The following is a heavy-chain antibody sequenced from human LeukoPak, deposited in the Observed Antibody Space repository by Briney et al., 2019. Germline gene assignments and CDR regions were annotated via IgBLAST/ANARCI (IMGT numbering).Heavy chain of an antibody. D-gene: IGHD1-14*01. J-gene: IGHJ4*02. CDR1: GGSISSSSYY. V-gene: IGHV4-61*05. Sequence: SETLSLTCTVSGGSISSSSYYWTWIRQPPGKGLELIGYIHYNGGTNYNPSLKSRVTLSVDTSKNQISLKLSSVTAADTAVYFCARGTAAASGSFDYWGQGTRVTVSS. CDR3: ARGTAAASGSFDY. CDR2: IHYNGGT.